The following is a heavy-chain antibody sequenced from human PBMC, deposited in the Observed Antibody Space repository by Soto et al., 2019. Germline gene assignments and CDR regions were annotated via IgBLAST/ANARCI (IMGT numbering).Heavy chain of an antibody. J-gene: IGHJ6*02. CDR2: ITSDGSST. V-gene: IGHV3-74*01. CDR1: GFTFSTYY. Sequence: EVQLVESGGGLVQPGGSLRLYCAASGFTFSTYYMWWVRQAPGKGLVWVARITSDGSSTTYADSVKGRFTISRDNAKNTLYLQMNSLRDEDTAVYSCARERGGGFGDVWGQGTTVTVSS. CDR3: ARERGGGFGDV. D-gene: IGHD3-10*01.